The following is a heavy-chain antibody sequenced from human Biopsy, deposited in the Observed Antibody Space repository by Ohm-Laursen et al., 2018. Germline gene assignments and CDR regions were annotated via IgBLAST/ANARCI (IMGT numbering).Heavy chain of an antibody. D-gene: IGHD1-14*01. CDR3: ARDRDRRGWFDP. V-gene: IGHV4-4*07. CDR1: GGSLSSYS. CDR2: IYTSGIT. Sequence: GALSLTWTVSGGSLSSYSWSWIRQPAGKGLEWIGQIYTSGITNYNPSLKSRVTMSVDTSKNKFSLRVSSVTAADTAVYYCARDRDRRGWFDPWGQRTLVTVSS. J-gene: IGHJ5*02.